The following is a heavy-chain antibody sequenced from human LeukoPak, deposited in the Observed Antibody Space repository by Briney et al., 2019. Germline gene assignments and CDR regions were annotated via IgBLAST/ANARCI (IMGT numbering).Heavy chain of an antibody. CDR3: AKRAAGASGDYLLDY. Sequence: GGSLRLSCAASGFTFDDYAMHSVRQAPGKGLEWVSPISWDGGSTYYADSVKGRFTISRDNSKNSLYLQMNSLRAEDTALYSCAKRAAGASGDYLLDYWGQGTLVTVSS. D-gene: IGHD4-17*01. J-gene: IGHJ4*02. CDR1: GFTFDDYA. V-gene: IGHV3-43D*03. CDR2: ISWDGGST.